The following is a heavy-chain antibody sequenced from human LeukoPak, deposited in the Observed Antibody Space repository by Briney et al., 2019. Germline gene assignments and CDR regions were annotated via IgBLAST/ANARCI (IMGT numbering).Heavy chain of an antibody. Sequence: GGSLRLSCAASGFTFSSYWMSWVRQAPGKGLEWVANIKQDGSEKYYMDSVKGRFTISRDNAKNSLYLQMNSLRAEDTAVYYCARDPEYSSSWYAFDYWGQGTLVTVSS. CDR3: ARDPEYSSSWYAFDY. CDR1: GFTFSSYW. J-gene: IGHJ4*02. CDR2: IKQDGSEK. V-gene: IGHV3-7*01. D-gene: IGHD6-13*01.